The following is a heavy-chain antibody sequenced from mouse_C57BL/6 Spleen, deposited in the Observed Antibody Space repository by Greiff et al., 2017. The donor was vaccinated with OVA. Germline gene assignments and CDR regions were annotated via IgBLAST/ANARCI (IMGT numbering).Heavy chain of an antibody. J-gene: IGHJ2*01. V-gene: IGHV14-2*01. Sequence: VQLQQSGAELVKPGASVKLSCTASGFNIKDYYMHWVKQRTEQGLEWIGRIDPEDGETKYAQKFQGRATITADTSSNTAYLQLSSLTSEDTAVDYCALYYYGSSPYVDYWGQGTTLTVSS. CDR2: IDPEDGET. D-gene: IGHD1-1*01. CDR1: GFNIKDYY. CDR3: ALYYYGSSPYVDY.